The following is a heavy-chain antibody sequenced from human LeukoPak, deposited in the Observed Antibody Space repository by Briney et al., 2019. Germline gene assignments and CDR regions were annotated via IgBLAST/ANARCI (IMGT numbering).Heavy chain of an antibody. CDR2: ISWNSGSI. CDR3: AKGGTMVRGAFDL. CDR1: GFTFDDYA. Sequence: GGSLRFSCAASGFTFDDYAMHWVRQAPGKGLEWVSGISWNSGSIGYADSVKGRFTISRDNAKNSLYLQMNSLRAEDTALYYCAKGGTMVRGAFDLWGRGTLVTVSS. V-gene: IGHV3-9*01. J-gene: IGHJ2*01. D-gene: IGHD3-10*01.